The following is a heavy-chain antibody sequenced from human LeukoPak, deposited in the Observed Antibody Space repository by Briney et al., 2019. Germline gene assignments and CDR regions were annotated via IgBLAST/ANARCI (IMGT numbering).Heavy chain of an antibody. J-gene: IGHJ4*02. D-gene: IGHD5-18*01. CDR3: ARDWALRGYSYGSFDY. V-gene: IGHV4-34*01. Sequence: SETLSLTCAVYGGSFSGYYWSWIRQPPGKGLEWIGEINHSGSTNYNPSLKSRVTISVDTSKNQFSLKLSSVTAADTAVYYCARDWALRGYSYGSFDYWGQGTLVTVSS. CDR1: GGSFSGYY. CDR2: INHSGST.